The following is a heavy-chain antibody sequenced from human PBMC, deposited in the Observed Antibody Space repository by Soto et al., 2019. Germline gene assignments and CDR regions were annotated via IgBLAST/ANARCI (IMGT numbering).Heavy chain of an antibody. CDR2: IYPGDSDT. D-gene: IGHD2-2*01. CDR3: VRHWVVPAAIGNYYYYYMDV. Sequence: GESLKISCKGSGYSFTSYWIGWVRQMPGKGLEWMGIIYPGDSDTRYSPSFQGQVTISADKSISTAYLQWSSLKASDTAMYYCVRHWVVPAAIGNYYYYYMDVWGKGTTVTVSS. J-gene: IGHJ6*03. V-gene: IGHV5-51*01. CDR1: GYSFTSYW.